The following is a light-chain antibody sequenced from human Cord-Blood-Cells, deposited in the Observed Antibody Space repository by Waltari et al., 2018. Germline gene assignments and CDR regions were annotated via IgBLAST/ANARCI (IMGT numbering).Light chain of an antibody. J-gene: IGKJ4*01. CDR1: QDISNY. Sequence: DIQMTQSPSSLSASVGDRLTITCQASQDISNYLNWYQQKPGKAPKLLIYDASNLETGVPSRFSGSGSRTDFTFTISSLQPEDIATYYCQQYDNLPLTFGGGTKVEIK. V-gene: IGKV1-33*01. CDR2: DAS. CDR3: QQYDNLPLT.